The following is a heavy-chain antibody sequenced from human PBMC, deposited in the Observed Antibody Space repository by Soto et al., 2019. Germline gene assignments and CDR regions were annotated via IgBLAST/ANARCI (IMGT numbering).Heavy chain of an antibody. Sequence: QVQLVESGGGVVQPGGSLRLSCTASGFTFSSYGMHWVRQAPGKGLQWVAVIPHDGTYQYYLDSVKGRFTISRDNSKDTLYLQMNSLRVEDTAVYYCVRADDNLDNGLDQWGQGTLVTVSS. CDR1: GFTFSSYG. V-gene: IGHV3-30*19. J-gene: IGHJ4*02. D-gene: IGHD1-1*01. CDR3: VRADDNLDNGLDQ. CDR2: IPHDGTYQ.